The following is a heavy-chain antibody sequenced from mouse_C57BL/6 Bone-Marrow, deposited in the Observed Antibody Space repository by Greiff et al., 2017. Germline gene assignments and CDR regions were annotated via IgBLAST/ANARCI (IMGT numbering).Heavy chain of an antibody. CDR3: ARRCYYFDY. CDR2: INPNNGGT. J-gene: IGHJ2*01. V-gene: IGHV1-18*01. CDR1: GYTFTDYN. Sequence: EVKLMESGPELVKPGASVKIPCKASGYTFTDYNMDWVKQSHGKSLEWIGDINPNNGGTIYNQKFKGKATLTVEKSSSTAYMELRSLTSEETAVYYCARRCYYFDYWGQGTTLTVSS.